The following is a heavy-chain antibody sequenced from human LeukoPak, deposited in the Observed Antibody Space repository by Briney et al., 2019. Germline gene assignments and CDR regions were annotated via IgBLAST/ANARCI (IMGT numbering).Heavy chain of an antibody. J-gene: IGHJ4*02. D-gene: IGHD5-12*01. V-gene: IGHV3-49*04. CDR2: IRSKAYGGTT. Sequence: GALRLSCTASGFTFGDYAMSWVRQAPGKGLEWVGFIRSKAYGGTTEYAASVKGRFTISRDDSKNIAYLQMNSLKTEDTAVYYCTRQETTIGSYYFDYWGQGTLVTVSS. CDR1: GFTFGDYA. CDR3: TRQETTIGSYYFDY.